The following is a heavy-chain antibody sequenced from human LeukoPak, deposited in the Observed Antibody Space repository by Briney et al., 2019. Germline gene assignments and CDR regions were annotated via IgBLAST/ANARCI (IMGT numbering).Heavy chain of an antibody. CDR1: GGSFSRSSDY. CDR2: IYYSGST. V-gene: IGHV4-39*07. D-gene: IGHD3-22*01. Sequence: SETLSLTCTVSGGSFSRSSDYWGWIRQPPGKGLEWIGSIYYSGSTYYNPSLKSRVTISVDTSKNQFSLKLYSVTAADTAVYYCARQKYYYDSSGYYPDYWGQGTLVTVSS. CDR3: ARQKYYYDSSGYYPDY. J-gene: IGHJ4*02.